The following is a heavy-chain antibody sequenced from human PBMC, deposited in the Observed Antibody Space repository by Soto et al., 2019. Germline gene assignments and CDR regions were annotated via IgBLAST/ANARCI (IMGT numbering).Heavy chain of an antibody. V-gene: IGHV4-59*08. J-gene: IGHJ4*02. CDR2: IYYSGST. CDR1: GGSISSYY. D-gene: IGHD1-26*01. Sequence: SETLSLTCSVSGGSISSYYWSWIRQPPGKGLEWIGYIYYSGSTNYNPSLKSRVTISLDTSKNQFSLKLSSMTAADTAVYYCARQYPLWVGATFFDYWGQGTLVTVSS. CDR3: ARQYPLWVGATFFDY.